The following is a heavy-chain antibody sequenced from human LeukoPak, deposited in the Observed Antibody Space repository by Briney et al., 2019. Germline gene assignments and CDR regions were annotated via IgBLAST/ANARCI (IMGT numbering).Heavy chain of an antibody. J-gene: IGHJ6*03. CDR2: IKQDGSEK. V-gene: IGHV3-7*04. Sequence: GGSLRLSCAASGFTFSSYWMSWVRQAPGKGLEWVANIKQDGSEKYYVDSVKGRFTISRDNAKNSLYLQMNSLRAEDTAVYYCARGPPYSGYYYYMDVWGKGTTVTVFS. D-gene: IGHD1-26*01. CDR1: GFTFSSYW. CDR3: ARGPPYSGYYYYMDV.